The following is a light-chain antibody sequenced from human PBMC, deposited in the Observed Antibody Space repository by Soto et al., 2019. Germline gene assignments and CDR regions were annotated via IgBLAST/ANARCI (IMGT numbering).Light chain of an antibody. CDR1: QSIAGGY. Sequence: EIVLTQSPRTLSLSPGDRATLSCRASQSIAGGYLAWYQHRPGQAPRLLISGAYRRAAGIPDRFSGSGSGTDFTLTISKLQPEDFALHYCHQYVASPRTFGQGTKVEFK. J-gene: IGKJ1*01. CDR2: GAY. CDR3: HQYVASPRT. V-gene: IGKV3-20*01.